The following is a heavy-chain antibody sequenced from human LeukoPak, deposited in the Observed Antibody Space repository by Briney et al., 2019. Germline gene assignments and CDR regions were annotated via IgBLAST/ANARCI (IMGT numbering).Heavy chain of an antibody. J-gene: IGHJ4*02. V-gene: IGHV4-59*01. Sequence: SETLSLTCTVSGGSISSFYWSWIRQPPGKGLEWIGYIYYSGSTNYSPSLKSRVTISVDTSKNQFSLKLSSVTAADTAVYYCARVRYSGYGPLGGFDYWGQGTLVTVSS. CDR2: IYYSGST. CDR1: GGSISSFY. CDR3: ARVRYSGYGPLGGFDY. D-gene: IGHD5-12*01.